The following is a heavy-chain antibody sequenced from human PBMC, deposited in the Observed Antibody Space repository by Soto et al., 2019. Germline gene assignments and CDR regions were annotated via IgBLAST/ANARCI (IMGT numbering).Heavy chain of an antibody. J-gene: IGHJ6*02. CDR3: ARRIADMATKEAKLGLWYYGMDV. CDR1: GGSISSYY. D-gene: IGHD7-27*01. CDR2: IYYSGST. V-gene: IGHV4-59*01. Sequence: SETLSLTCTVSGGSISSYYWSWIRQPPGKGLEWIGYIYYSGSTNYNPSLKSRVAISVDTSKNQFSLKLSSVTAADTAVYYCARRIADMATKEAKLGLWYYGMDVWGQGTTVTVSS.